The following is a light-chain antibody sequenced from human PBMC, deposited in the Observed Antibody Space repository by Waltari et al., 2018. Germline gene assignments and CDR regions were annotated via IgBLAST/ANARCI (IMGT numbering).Light chain of an antibody. CDR2: RNN. Sequence: QSVLTQSPSASGTPGQRVTISCSGSRSNIGSNYVYWYQQLPGTAPNPLIYRNNQRPSGVPDRFSGSKSGTSASLAIFGLRSEDDADYFCAAWDDSLSGPVFGGGTKLTVL. V-gene: IGLV1-47*01. J-gene: IGLJ3*02. CDR1: RSNIGSNY. CDR3: AAWDDSLSGPV.